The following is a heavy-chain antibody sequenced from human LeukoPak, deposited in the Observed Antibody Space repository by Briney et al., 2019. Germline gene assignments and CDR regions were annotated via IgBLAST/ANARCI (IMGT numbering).Heavy chain of an antibody. CDR2: VASSGTS. D-gene: IGHD2-21*02. CDR3: ARVVRGVVTSNWFDP. CDR1: GDSLNTYY. J-gene: IGHJ5*02. V-gene: IGHV4-59*01. Sequence: SPSETLSLTCTVSGDSLNTYYWTWIRQPPRKELDWIGFVASSGTSNYNPSLKSRVVISIDTSKNQFSLALTSVTPADTAVYYCARVVRGVVTSNWFDPWGQGTLVSVSS.